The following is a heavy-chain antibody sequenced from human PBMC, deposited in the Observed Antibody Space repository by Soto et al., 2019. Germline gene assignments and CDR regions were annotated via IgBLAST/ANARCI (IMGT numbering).Heavy chain of an antibody. CDR2: IKQDGSEK. CDR1: GFTFSSYW. CDR3: ATPPYSSGWYC. V-gene: IGHV3-7*02. Sequence: DVQLVESGGGLVQPGGSLRLSCAASGFTFSSYWMTWVRQAPGKGLEWVANIKQDGSEKYYVDSVKGRFTISRDNAKNLLYLQMNSLRAEDTAVYYCATPPYSSGWYCWGQGTLVTVSS. J-gene: IGHJ4*02. D-gene: IGHD6-13*01.